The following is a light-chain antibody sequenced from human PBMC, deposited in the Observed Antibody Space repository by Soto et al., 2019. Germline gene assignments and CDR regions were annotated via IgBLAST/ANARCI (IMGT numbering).Light chain of an antibody. Sequence: DIQMTQSPSTLSASVGDRVTITCRASQSISSWLAWYQQKPGKAPKLLIYDASSLESGVPSRFSGSGSGTEFTLTISSLQPVDFATYYWQQYNSYWTFGQGTKVEIK. V-gene: IGKV1-5*01. CDR2: DAS. CDR1: QSISSW. CDR3: QQYNSYWT. J-gene: IGKJ1*01.